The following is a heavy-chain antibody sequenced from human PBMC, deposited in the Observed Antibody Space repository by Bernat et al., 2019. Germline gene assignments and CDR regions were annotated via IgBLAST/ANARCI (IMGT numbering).Heavy chain of an antibody. CDR3: ARGPDFWGGYEDYKIDY. D-gene: IGHD3-3*01. CDR2: IWYDGSNK. Sequence: QVQLVESGGGVVQPGRSLRLSCAASGFTFSSYGMHWVRQAPGKGLEWVAVIWYDGSNKYYADSVKGRFTISRDNSKNTLYLQMNSLRAEDTAVYYCARGPDFWGGYEDYKIDYWGQGTLVTVSS. V-gene: IGHV3-33*01. CDR1: GFTFSSYG. J-gene: IGHJ4*02.